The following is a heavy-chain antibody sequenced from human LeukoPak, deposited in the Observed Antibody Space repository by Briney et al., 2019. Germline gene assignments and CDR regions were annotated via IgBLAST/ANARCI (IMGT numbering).Heavy chain of an antibody. CDR1: GFTFGGYT. D-gene: IGHD3-3*01. J-gene: IGHJ4*02. CDR3: ARGGRFFEY. Sequence: GGPLRLSCAASGFTFGGYTMNWVRQAPGKGLEWVSSISGGSGYIYYADSVQGRFTISRDNAKNSLFLQMNSLRAEDTALYYCARGGRFFEYWGQGTLVPVSS. CDR2: ISGGSGYI. V-gene: IGHV3-21*01.